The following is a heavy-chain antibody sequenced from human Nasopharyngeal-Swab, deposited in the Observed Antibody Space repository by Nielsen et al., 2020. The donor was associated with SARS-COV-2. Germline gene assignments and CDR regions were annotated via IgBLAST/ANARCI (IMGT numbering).Heavy chain of an antibody. J-gene: IGHJ6*02. CDR1: GGSISSSNW. Sequence: SETLSLTCVVSGGSISSSNWWSWVRQPPGKGLEWIGEIYHSGSTNYNPSLKSRVTISVDKSKNQFSLKLSSVTAADTAVYYCARDQGTTPIYYYCGMDVWGQGTTVTVSS. CDR3: ARDQGTTPIYYYCGMDV. D-gene: IGHD1-7*01. V-gene: IGHV4-4*02. CDR2: IYHSGST.